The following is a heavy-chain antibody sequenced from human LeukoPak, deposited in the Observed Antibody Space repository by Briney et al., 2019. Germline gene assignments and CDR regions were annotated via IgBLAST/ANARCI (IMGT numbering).Heavy chain of an antibody. J-gene: IGHJ4*02. CDR2: ISSSSSYI. Sequence: GGSLRLSCAASGFSFSSYSMNWVRQAPGKGLEWVSSISSSSSYIYYADSVKGRFTISRDNAKNSLYLQMNSLRAEDTAVYYCAREDRSGYYIDYWGQGTLVTVSS. D-gene: IGHD3-22*01. CDR1: GFSFSSYS. V-gene: IGHV3-21*01. CDR3: AREDRSGYYIDY.